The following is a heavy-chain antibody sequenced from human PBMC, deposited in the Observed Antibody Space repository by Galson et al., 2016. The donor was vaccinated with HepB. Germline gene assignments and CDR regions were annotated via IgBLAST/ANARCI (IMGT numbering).Heavy chain of an antibody. CDR2: XXEDXXXK. CDR3: ATNSYGHY. V-gene: IGHV3-7*03. Sequence: SLRLSCAASGFTFSXXXMTXXXQAXXXGLXXVAXXXEDXXXKYXXDSDXGRFTISRDNAKNSLDLQXSTLRAEDTAVYYCATNSYGHYWXXGIMXTVXS. CDR1: GFTFSXXX. D-gene: IGHD5-18*01. J-gene: IGHJ4*02.